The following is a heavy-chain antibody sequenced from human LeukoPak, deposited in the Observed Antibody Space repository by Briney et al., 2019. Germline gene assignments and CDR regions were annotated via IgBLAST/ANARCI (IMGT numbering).Heavy chain of an antibody. J-gene: IGHJ4*02. Sequence: GGSLRLSCAASGFTFSTYSMNWVRQAPGKGLEWVSCISSSSNYIYYADSVKGRFTISRDNAKNSLHLQMNSLRAEDTAVYYCARASGDYLVDYWGQGTLVTVSS. D-gene: IGHD4-17*01. CDR1: GFTFSTYS. CDR3: ARASGDYLVDY. V-gene: IGHV3-21*01. CDR2: ISSSSNYI.